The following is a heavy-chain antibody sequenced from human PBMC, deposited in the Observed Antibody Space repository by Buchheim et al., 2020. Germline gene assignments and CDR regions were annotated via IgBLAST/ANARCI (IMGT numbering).Heavy chain of an antibody. V-gene: IGHV3-30-3*01. J-gene: IGHJ4*02. CDR3: ARDDAADCGGHCYSSYFDY. D-gene: IGHD2-21*02. Sequence: QVQLVESGGGVVQPGGSLRLSCAASGFTFNNHVMHWVRQTPGKGPEWVALISYDGSDEYYVDSVKGRFTISRDNSKNTLYLQMNSLRAEDTAVYYCARDDAADCGGHCYSSYFDYWGQGTL. CDR2: ISYDGSDE. CDR1: GFTFNNHV.